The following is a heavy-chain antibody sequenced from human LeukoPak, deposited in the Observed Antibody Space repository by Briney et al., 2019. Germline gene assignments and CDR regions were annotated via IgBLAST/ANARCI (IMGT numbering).Heavy chain of an antibody. CDR1: GGSISSYY. CDR2: INHSGST. Sequence: PSETLSLTCTVSGGSISSYYWSWIRQPPGKGLEWIGEINHSGSTNYNPSLKSRVTISVDTSKNQFSLKLSSVTAADTAVYYCARGWGYSSSWYPAFDIWGQGTMVTVSS. J-gene: IGHJ3*02. D-gene: IGHD6-13*01. V-gene: IGHV4-34*01. CDR3: ARGWGYSSSWYPAFDI.